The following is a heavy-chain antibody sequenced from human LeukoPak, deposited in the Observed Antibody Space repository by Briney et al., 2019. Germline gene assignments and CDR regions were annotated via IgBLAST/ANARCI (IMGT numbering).Heavy chain of an antibody. CDR2: IIPILGIA. V-gene: IGHV1-69*04. Sequence: SVKVSCKASGGTFSCYAISWVRQAPGQGLEWMGRIIPILGIANYAQKFQGRVTITADKSTSTAYMELSSLRSEDTAVYYCARDQYGDYSYFDYWGQGTLFTVSS. D-gene: IGHD4-17*01. J-gene: IGHJ4*02. CDR3: ARDQYGDYSYFDY. CDR1: GGTFSCYA.